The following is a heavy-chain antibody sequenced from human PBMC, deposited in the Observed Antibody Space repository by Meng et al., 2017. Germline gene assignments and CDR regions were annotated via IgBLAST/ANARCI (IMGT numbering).Heavy chain of an antibody. D-gene: IGHD6-19*01. V-gene: IGHV2-70*04. CDR3: ARMESSSWYYYFDY. Sequence: SGPTLVTPTQTLTLTCTFSGFSLTTTGMRVSWIRQPPGKALEWLARIDWDDDIFYSTSLKTRLTISKDTSKNQVVLTMTNMDPVDTATYYCARMESSSWYYYFDYWGQGTLVTVSS. CDR1: GFSLTTTGMR. CDR2: IDWDDDI. J-gene: IGHJ4*02.